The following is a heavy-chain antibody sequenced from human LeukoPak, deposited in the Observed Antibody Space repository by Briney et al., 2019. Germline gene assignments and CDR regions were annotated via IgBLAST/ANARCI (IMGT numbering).Heavy chain of an antibody. CDR3: ARHEWEVRDYYYYYMDV. D-gene: IGHD1-26*01. CDR1: GGSISSSSYY. J-gene: IGHJ6*03. CDR2: IYYSGST. V-gene: IGHV4-39*01. Sequence: PSETLSLTCTVSGGSISSSSYYWGWIRQPPGKGLEWIGSIYYSGSTYYSPSLKSRLTISVDTSKNQFSLKLSSVTAADTAVYYCARHEWEVRDYYYYYMDVWGKGTTVTVSS.